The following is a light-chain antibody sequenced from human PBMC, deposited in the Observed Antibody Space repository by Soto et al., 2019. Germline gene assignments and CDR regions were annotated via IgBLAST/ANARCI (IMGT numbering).Light chain of an antibody. J-gene: IGKJ1*01. CDR1: QSISSY. V-gene: IGKV1-39*01. CDR3: QQSYSTPWT. CDR2: AAS. Sequence: DIQMNQSPSSLSASVGDRVTITCRASQSISSYLNWCQQKPGKAPKLLIYAASSLQSGVPSRFSGSGSGTDFTLIISSLQPEDFATYYCQQSYSTPWTFGQGTKVEIK.